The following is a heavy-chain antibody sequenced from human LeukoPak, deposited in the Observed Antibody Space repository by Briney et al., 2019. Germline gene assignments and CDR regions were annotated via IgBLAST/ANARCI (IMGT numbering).Heavy chain of an antibody. CDR1: GYTFTSYG. Sequence: GASVKVSCKASGYTFTSYGISWVRRAPGQGLEWMGWISAYNGNTNYAQKLQGRVTMTTDTSTSTAYMELRSLRSDDTAVYYCAGGQDSTAPSFWFDPWGQGTLVTVLS. D-gene: IGHD2-2*01. CDR3: AGGQDSTAPSFWFDP. CDR2: ISAYNGNT. J-gene: IGHJ5*02. V-gene: IGHV1-18*01.